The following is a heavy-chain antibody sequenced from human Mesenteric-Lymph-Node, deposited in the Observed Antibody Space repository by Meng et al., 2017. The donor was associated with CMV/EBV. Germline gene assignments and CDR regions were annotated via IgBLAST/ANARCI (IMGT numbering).Heavy chain of an antibody. D-gene: IGHD2/OR15-2a*01. J-gene: IGHJ6*02. V-gene: IGHV1-2*02. Sequence: SCKASGYNFTVYYIYWGRQAPGQGLEWMGWISPNSGGTDYAQKFQGRVTMTRDTSISTAYMELSRLRSDDTAVYYCARGSRDAMDVWGQGTTVTVSS. CDR2: ISPNSGGT. CDR3: ARGSRDAMDV. CDR1: GYNFTVYY.